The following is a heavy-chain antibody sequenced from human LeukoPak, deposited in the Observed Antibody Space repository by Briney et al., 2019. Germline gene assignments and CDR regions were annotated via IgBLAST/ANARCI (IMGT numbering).Heavy chain of an antibody. J-gene: IGHJ4*02. CDR2: ISGSDGST. V-gene: IGHV3-23*01. CDR1: GFTFSSYA. Sequence: GGSLRLSCAASGFTFSSYAMSWVRQAPGKGLEWVSAISGSDGSTYYADSVKGRFTISRDNSKNTLYLQMNSLRAEDTAVYHCAKDLSYGGIYFDYWGQGTLVTVSS. D-gene: IGHD4-23*01. CDR3: AKDLSYGGIYFDY.